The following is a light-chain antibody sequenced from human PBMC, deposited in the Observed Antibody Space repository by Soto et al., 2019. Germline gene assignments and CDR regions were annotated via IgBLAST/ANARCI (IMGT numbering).Light chain of an antibody. V-gene: IGLV1-44*01. CDR3: AAWNDRPYLWV. Sequence: QSVLTQPPSASGTPGQRVSISCSGSSSNIGSNAVHWYQQFPGTAPSLLIYRDNQRPSGVPDRFSGSKSGTSASLVISGRQSEDEADYYCAAWNDRPYLWVFGGGTKLTVL. CDR1: SSNIGSNA. CDR2: RDN. J-gene: IGLJ3*02.